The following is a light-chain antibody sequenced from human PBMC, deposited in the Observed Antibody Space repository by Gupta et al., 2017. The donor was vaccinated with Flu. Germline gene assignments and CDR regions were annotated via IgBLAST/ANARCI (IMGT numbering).Light chain of an antibody. Sequence: SNVLTQPPSVSVAPGQTARITCGGNNIGSKNVHWYQQKPGQAPVLVVYDDSDRPSWIPERFSGYNSEITATLTISRVEAGDEADYYCQVWNSVYNQVVFGGGTKLTVL. CDR1: NIGSKN. CDR3: QVWNSVYNQVV. V-gene: IGLV3-21*02. CDR2: DDS. J-gene: IGLJ2*01.